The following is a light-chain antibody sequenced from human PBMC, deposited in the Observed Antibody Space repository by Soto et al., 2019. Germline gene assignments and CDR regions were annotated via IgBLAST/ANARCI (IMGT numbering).Light chain of an antibody. V-gene: IGKV1-27*01. CDR1: QGIGNN. CDR3: QKYNNDPCT. J-gene: IGKJ2*02. Sequence: DLPMTQSPSFLSASVGDRVTITCRASQGIGNNVAWYQQKPGKVPKLLIYLASTLHSGVPSRFSGSRSGTEYTFTISSLQPEDVATYYCQKYNNDPCTSGQGTMVEI. CDR2: LAS.